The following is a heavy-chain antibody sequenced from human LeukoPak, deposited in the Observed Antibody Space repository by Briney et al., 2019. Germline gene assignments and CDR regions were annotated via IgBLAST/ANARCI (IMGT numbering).Heavy chain of an antibody. CDR3: ARGRLGDCSGGSCPGAVWFDP. V-gene: IGHV4-4*07. CDR2: VSTSGNI. D-gene: IGHD2-15*01. J-gene: IGHJ5*02. CDR1: GGSISSYF. Sequence: SETQSLTCTVSGGSISSYFLSWIRQPAGKSLEWIGRVSTSGNINYNPSLKSRVTMSVDTSKNQFSLKLSYVTAADTAVYFCARGRLGDCSGGSCPGAVWFDPWGQGTLVTVSS.